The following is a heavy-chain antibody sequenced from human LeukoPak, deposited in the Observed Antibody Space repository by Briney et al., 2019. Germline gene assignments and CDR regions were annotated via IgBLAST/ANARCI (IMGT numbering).Heavy chain of an antibody. CDR2: IKQDGSEK. J-gene: IGHJ6*04. V-gene: IGHV3-7*01. D-gene: IGHD2-2*01. CDR3: ARDGGIVVVPAAIMDV. Sequence: GGSLRLSCAASGFTFSSYWMSWVRQAPGKGLEWVANIKQDGSEKYYVDSVKGRFTISRDNAKNSLYLQMNSLRAEDTAVYYCARDGGIVVVPAAIMDVWGKGTTVTISS. CDR1: GFTFSSYW.